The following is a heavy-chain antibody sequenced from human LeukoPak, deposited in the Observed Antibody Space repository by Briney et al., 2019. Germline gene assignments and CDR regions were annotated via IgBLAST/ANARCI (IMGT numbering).Heavy chain of an antibody. D-gene: IGHD3-22*01. CDR3: AKAHSSGFYWYFDC. V-gene: IGHV3-23*01. J-gene: IGHJ4*02. Sequence: PGGSLRLSCAASGLTFSSYAMSWVRQAPGKGLEWVSAISGTGGNTYYADSVKGRFTISRDNSKNTLYLQMNSLRDEDTAVYYCAKAHSSGFYWYFDCWGQGTLVTVSS. CDR2: ISGTGGNT. CDR1: GLTFSSYA.